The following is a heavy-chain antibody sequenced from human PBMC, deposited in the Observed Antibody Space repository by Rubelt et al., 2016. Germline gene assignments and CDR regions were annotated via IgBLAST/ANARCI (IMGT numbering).Heavy chain of an antibody. Sequence: GKGLEWVSSISSSSSYIYYADSVKGRFTISRDNAKNSLYLQMNSLRAEDTAVYYCAREEWAAAAGHYYYYGMDVWGQGTTVTVSS. D-gene: IGHD6-13*01. CDR3: AREEWAAAAGHYYYYGMDV. J-gene: IGHJ6*02. CDR2: ISSSSSYI. V-gene: IGHV3-21*01.